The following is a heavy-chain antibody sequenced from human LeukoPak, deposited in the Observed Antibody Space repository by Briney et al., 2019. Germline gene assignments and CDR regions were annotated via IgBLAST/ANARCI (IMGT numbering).Heavy chain of an antibody. CDR1: GYTFTSYY. Sequence: GASVKVSCKASGYTFTSYYMHWVRQAPGQGLEWRGIINPSGGSTSYAQKFHGRVTMTRDTSTSTVYMELSSLRSEDTAVYYCAREAYDSSGYSLNKFDCWGQGTLVTVSS. V-gene: IGHV1-46*01. CDR3: AREAYDSSGYSLNKFDC. CDR2: INPSGGST. J-gene: IGHJ4*02. D-gene: IGHD3-22*01.